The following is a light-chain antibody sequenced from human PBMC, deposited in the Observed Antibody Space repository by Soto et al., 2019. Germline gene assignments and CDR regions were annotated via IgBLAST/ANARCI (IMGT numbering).Light chain of an antibody. V-gene: IGKV3-20*01. CDR1: QSVGSSY. CDR3: QQYDSLPLT. CDR2: GAS. Sequence: EIVLTQSPGTLSLSPGERATLSCRASQSVGSSYLAWYQQRPGQAPRLLIYGASSRATGIPHRFRGSGSGTDFTLTISRLEPEDFAVYYCQQYDSLPLTFGGGTKVDIK. J-gene: IGKJ4*01.